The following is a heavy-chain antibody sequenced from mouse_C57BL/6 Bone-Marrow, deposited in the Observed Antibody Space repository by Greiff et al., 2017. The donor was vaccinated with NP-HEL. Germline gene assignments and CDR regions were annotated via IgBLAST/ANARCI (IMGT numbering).Heavy chain of an antibody. V-gene: IGHV1-69*01. CDR1: GYTFTSYW. CDR3: ARRGGRGAMDY. Sequence: VQLQQPGAELVMPGASVKLSCKASGYTFTSYWMHWVKQRPGQGLEWIGEIDPSDSYTNYNQKFKGKSTLTVDKSSSTAYMQLSSLTSEDAAVYCCARRGGRGAMDYWGQGTSVTVSS. CDR2: IDPSDSYT. D-gene: IGHD3-3*01. J-gene: IGHJ4*01.